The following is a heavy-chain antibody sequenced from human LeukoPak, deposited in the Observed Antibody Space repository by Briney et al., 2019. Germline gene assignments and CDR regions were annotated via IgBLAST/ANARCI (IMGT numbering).Heavy chain of an antibody. V-gene: IGHV3-21*01. CDR1: GFTFSSYS. D-gene: IGHD6-19*01. CDR2: ISSSSSYI. J-gene: IGHJ4*02. Sequence: GGSLRLSCAASGFTFSSYSMNWVRQAPGKGLEWVSSISSSSSYIYYADSVKGRFTISRDNAKNPLYLQMNSLRAEDTAVYYCARLYSSGWRYFDYWGQGTLVTVSS. CDR3: ARLYSSGWRYFDY.